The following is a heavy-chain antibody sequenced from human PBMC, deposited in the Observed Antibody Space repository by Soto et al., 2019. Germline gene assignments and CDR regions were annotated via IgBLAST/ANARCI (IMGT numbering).Heavy chain of an antibody. V-gene: IGHV3-30*18. CDR1: GFTFSSYG. Sequence: VQLVESGGGVVQPGRSLRLSCAASGFTFSSYGMHWVRQAPGKGLEWVAVISYDGSNKYYADSVKGRFTISRDNSKNTLYLQMNSLRVEDTGVYYCAKVPAPNDAFDIWGQGTMVTVSS. CDR3: AKVPAPNDAFDI. J-gene: IGHJ3*02. CDR2: ISYDGSNK.